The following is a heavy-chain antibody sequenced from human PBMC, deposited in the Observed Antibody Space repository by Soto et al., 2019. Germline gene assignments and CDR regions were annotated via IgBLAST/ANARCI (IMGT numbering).Heavy chain of an antibody. CDR1: GGSISSSSYY. V-gene: IGHV4-39*01. CDR2: ICYSGST. D-gene: IGHD3-22*01. Sequence: QLQLQESGPGLVKPSETLSLTCTVSGGSISSSSYYWGWIRQPPGKGLEWIGSICYSGSTYYNPSLKSRVTISVDTSKNQFSLKLSSVTAADTAVYYCARRGVERGYDYWGQGTLVTVSS. J-gene: IGHJ4*02. CDR3: ARRGVERGYDY.